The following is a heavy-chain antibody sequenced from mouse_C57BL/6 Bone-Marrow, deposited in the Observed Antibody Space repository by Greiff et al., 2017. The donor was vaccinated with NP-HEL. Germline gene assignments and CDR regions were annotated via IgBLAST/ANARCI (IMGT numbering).Heavy chain of an antibody. J-gene: IGHJ3*01. CDR3: ARRGAYGYDAWFAY. CDR2: ISNGGGST. Sequence: QLQESGGGLVQPGGSLKLSCAASGFTFSDYYMYWVRQTPEKRLEWVAYISNGGGSTYYPDTVKGRFTISRDNAKNTRYLQMSRLKSEDTAMYYCARRGAYGYDAWFAYWGQGTLVTVSA. CDR1: GFTFSDYY. D-gene: IGHD2-2*01. V-gene: IGHV5-12*01.